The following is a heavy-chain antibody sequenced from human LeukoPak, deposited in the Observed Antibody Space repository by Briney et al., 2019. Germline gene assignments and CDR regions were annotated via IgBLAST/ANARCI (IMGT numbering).Heavy chain of an antibody. CDR3: ARESLYDYVWGSYRNGMDV. CDR1: GGSISSYY. CDR2: IYYSGST. Sequence: KASETLSLTCTVSGGSISSYYWSWIRQPPGKGLEWIGYIYYSGSTNYNPSLKSRVTISVDTSKNQFSLKLSSVTAADTAVYHCARESLYDYVWGSYRNGMDVWGQGTTVTVSS. V-gene: IGHV4-59*01. J-gene: IGHJ6*02. D-gene: IGHD3-16*02.